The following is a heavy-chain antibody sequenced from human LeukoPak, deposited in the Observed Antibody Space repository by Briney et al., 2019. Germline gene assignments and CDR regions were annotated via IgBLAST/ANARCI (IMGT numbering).Heavy chain of an antibody. CDR2: ISAYNGNT. Sequence: ASVKVSCKASGYTFTSYGISWVRQAPGQGLEWVGWISAYNGNTNYAQKLQGRVTMTTDTSTSTAYMELRSLRSDDTAVYYCARDREYRYGNPIDYWGQGTLVTVSS. J-gene: IGHJ4*02. D-gene: IGHD5-18*01. CDR3: ARDREYRYGNPIDY. V-gene: IGHV1-18*01. CDR1: GYTFTSYG.